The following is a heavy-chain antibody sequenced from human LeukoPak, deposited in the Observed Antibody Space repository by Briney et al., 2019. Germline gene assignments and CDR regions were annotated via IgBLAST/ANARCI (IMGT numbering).Heavy chain of an antibody. D-gene: IGHD6-19*01. J-gene: IGHJ4*02. Sequence: GGSLRLSCAASGFTFSSYSMNWVRQAPGKGLEWVSSISSSSSYIYYADSVKGRFTISRDNAKNSLYLQMSSLRGEDTAVYYCVRDGWEHFFDYWGQGTLVTVSS. CDR3: VRDGWEHFFDY. CDR2: ISSSSSYI. V-gene: IGHV3-21*01. CDR1: GFTFSSYS.